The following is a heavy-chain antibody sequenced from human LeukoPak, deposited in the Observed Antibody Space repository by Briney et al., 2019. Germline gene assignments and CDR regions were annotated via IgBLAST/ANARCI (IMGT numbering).Heavy chain of an antibody. CDR1: GFSFSTYG. CDR2: IRYDGINK. CDR3: AKSHVIASYVGDY. V-gene: IGHV3-30*02. J-gene: IGHJ4*02. Sequence: GGSLRLSCAASGFSFSTYGMHWVRQAPGKGLEWVAFIRYDGINKFYADSVKGRFTISRDTSKNTLFLEMSSLRAEDMAVYYCAKSHVIASYVGDYWGQGTLVTVSS. D-gene: IGHD2-21*01.